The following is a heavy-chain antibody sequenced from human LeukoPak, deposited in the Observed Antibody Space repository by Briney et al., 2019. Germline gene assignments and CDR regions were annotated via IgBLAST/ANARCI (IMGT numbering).Heavy chain of an antibody. Sequence: GGSLRLSCAASGFTLSNYAIHWVRQAPGKGLEWVAVISYDGSDKYYADSVKGRFTISRDNSKNTLYLQMNSLRAEDTAVYYCARPAGTYDYSYGMDVWGQGTTVTVSS. J-gene: IGHJ6*02. CDR1: GFTLSNYA. CDR2: ISYDGSDK. V-gene: IGHV3-30-3*01. CDR3: ARPAGTYDYSYGMDV. D-gene: IGHD6-19*01.